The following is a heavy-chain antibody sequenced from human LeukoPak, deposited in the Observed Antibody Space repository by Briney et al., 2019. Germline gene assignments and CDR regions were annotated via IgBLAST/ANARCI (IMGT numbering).Heavy chain of an antibody. CDR3: ARNRGYGSGSYYPH. CDR2: INHSGST. Sequence: KASETLSLTCAVYGGSFSGYYWSWIRQPPGKGLEWIGEINHSGSTNYNPSLKSRVTISVDTSKNQFSPKLSSVTAADTAVYYCARNRGYGSGSYYPHWGQGTLVTVSS. D-gene: IGHD3-10*01. J-gene: IGHJ4*02. V-gene: IGHV4-34*01. CDR1: GGSFSGYY.